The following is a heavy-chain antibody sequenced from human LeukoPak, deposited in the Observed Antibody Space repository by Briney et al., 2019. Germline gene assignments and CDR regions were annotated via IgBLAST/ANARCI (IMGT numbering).Heavy chain of an antibody. CDR2: ISYDGSNK. D-gene: IGHD2-15*01. J-gene: IGHJ6*01. CDR3: GRDLLVGGPPTSMDV. V-gene: IGHV3-30*04. CDR1: GFTFSSYA. Sequence: GGSLRLSCAASGFTFSSYAMHWVRQAPGKGLEWVAVISYDGSNKYYADSVKGRFTISRDNSKNTLYLQMNSLRAEDTAVYYCGRDLLVGGPPTSMDVWGPG.